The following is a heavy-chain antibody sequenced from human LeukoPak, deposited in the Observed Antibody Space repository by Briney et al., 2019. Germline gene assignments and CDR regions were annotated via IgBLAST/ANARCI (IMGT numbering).Heavy chain of an antibody. Sequence: ASVKVPCKASGYTFTSYGISWVRQAPGQGLEWMGWISAYNGNTNYAQKLQGRVTMTTDTSTSTAYMELRSLRPDDTAVYYCARVKVVVVTAIDAFDIWGQGTMVTVSS. J-gene: IGHJ3*02. D-gene: IGHD2-21*02. V-gene: IGHV1-18*01. CDR3: ARVKVVVVTAIDAFDI. CDR2: ISAYNGNT. CDR1: GYTFTSYG.